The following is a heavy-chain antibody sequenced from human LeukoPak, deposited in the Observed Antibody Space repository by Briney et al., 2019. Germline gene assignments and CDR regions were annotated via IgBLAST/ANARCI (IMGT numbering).Heavy chain of an antibody. CDR1: GYTLTELS. CDR3: ATYRNELRYFDWLSNYYYYGMDV. J-gene: IGHJ6*02. Sequence: ASVKVSCKVSGYTLTELSMHWVRRAPGKGLEWMGGFDPEDGETIYAQKFQGRVTMTEDTSTDTAYMELSSLRSEDTAVYYCATYRNELRYFDWLSNYYYYGMDVWGQGTTVTVSS. V-gene: IGHV1-24*01. CDR2: FDPEDGET. D-gene: IGHD3-9*01.